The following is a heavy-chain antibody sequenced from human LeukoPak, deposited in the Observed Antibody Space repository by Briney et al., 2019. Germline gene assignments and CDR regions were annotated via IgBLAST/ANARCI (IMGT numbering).Heavy chain of an antibody. D-gene: IGHD1/OR15-1a*01. CDR1: GGSISSSGYY. Sequence: PSETLSLTCTVSGGSISSSGYYWGWIRQPPGKGLEWIGSIYYSGSTYYNPSLKSRVTISVDTSKNQFSLKLSSVTAADTAVYYCARREQRSRTDYWGQGTLVTVSS. J-gene: IGHJ4*02. V-gene: IGHV4-39*01. CDR2: IYYSGST. CDR3: ARREQRSRTDY.